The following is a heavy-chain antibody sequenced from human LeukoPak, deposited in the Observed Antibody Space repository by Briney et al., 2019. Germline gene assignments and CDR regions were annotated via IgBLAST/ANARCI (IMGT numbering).Heavy chain of an antibody. CDR2: ISYDGSNK. CDR3: AKPSGWYLYYFDY. V-gene: IGHV3-30*18. CDR1: GFTFSSYG. J-gene: IGHJ4*02. D-gene: IGHD6-19*01. Sequence: GGSLRLSCAASGFTFSSYGMYWVRQAPGKGLEWVAVISYDGSNKYYADSVKGRFTISRDNSKNTLYLQMNSLRAEDTAVYYCAKPSGWYLYYFDYWGQGTLVTVSS.